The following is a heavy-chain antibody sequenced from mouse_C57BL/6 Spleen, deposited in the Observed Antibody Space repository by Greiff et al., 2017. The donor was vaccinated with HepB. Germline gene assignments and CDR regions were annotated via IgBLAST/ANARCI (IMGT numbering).Heavy chain of an antibody. CDR3: AREGYYEAY. CDR2: ISYDGSN. Sequence: EVKLQQSGPGLVKPSQSLSLTCSVTCYSITSGYYWNWIRQFPGNKLEWMGYISYDGSNNYNPSLKNRISITRDTSKNQFFLKLNSVTTEDTATYYCAREGYYEAYWGQGTLVTVSA. J-gene: IGHJ3*01. V-gene: IGHV3-6*01. D-gene: IGHD2-3*01. CDR1: CYSITSGYY.